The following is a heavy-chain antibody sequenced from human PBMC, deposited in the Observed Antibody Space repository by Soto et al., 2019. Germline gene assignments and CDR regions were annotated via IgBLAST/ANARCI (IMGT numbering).Heavy chain of an antibody. V-gene: IGHV6-1*01. CDR3: ARGITIFGVVPSYGMDV. CDR1: GDSVSSDSAA. D-gene: IGHD3-3*01. J-gene: IGHJ6*02. Sequence: PAQTLSLTCAISGDSVSSDSAALNLIMQSPSRGLEWLGRTYYRSKWYNDYAVSVKSRITINPDTSKNQFSLQLNSVTPEDTAVYYCARGITIFGVVPSYGMDVWGQGTTVTVSS. CDR2: TYYRSKWYN.